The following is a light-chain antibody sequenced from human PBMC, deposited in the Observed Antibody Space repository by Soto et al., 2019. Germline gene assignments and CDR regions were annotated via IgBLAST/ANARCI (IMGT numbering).Light chain of an antibody. CDR3: QQSHSDPLT. CDR2: DTS. CDR1: QSISNY. Sequence: DIQMTQSPSSLSASVGDRVTITCRASQSISNYLNWYQQKPGKAPKLLIYDTSSLQGGVSSRFSGSGSGTDFTLTISSLQPEDFATYYCQQSHSDPLTFGGGTKVEI. V-gene: IGKV1-39*01. J-gene: IGKJ4*01.